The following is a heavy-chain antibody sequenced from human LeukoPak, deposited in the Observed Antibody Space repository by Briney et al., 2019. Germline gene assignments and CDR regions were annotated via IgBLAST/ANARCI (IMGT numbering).Heavy chain of an antibody. V-gene: IGHV3-23*01. D-gene: IGHD2-2*01. J-gene: IGHJ4*02. CDR1: GFTFSSYA. Sequence: HPGGSLSFSGAASGFTFSSYAMSWVRHAPGMGLVWFSAISGSGGSTYYADSVKGRFTISRDNSKNTLYLQMNSLRAEDTAVYYCAKEGVPAAHFDYWGQGTLVTVSS. CDR3: AKEGVPAAHFDY. CDR2: ISGSGGST.